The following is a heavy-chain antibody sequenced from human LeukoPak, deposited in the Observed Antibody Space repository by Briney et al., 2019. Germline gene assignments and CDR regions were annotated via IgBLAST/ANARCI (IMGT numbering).Heavy chain of an antibody. CDR2: IIPSFGTA. Sequence: SVKVSCKASGGTFSSYAISWVRQAPGQGLEWMGRIIPSFGTANYAHKFQGRVTITTDESTSTAYMELSSLRYEDTAVYYCASSIFGVVQTPYYYYYMDVWGKGTTVTVSS. CDR3: ASSIFGVVQTPYYYYYMDV. J-gene: IGHJ6*03. D-gene: IGHD3-3*01. V-gene: IGHV1-69*05. CDR1: GGTFSSYA.